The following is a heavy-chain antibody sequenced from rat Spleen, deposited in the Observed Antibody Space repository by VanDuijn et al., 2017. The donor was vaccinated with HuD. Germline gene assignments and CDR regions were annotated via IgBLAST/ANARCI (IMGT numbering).Heavy chain of an antibody. D-gene: IGHD1-2*01. CDR2: MWSDGDT. V-gene: IGHV2-32*01. Sequence: QVQLKESGPGLVQPSQTLSLTCTVSGFSLTNNGITWVRQPPGKGLYWMGVMWSDGDTSYNSALKSRLSISRDTSKSQVFLKMSSLQTEDTAAYYCARGAYYYYSSYTVFDYWGQGVMVTVSS. CDR1: GFSLTNNG. CDR3: ARGAYYYYSSYTVFDY. J-gene: IGHJ2*01.